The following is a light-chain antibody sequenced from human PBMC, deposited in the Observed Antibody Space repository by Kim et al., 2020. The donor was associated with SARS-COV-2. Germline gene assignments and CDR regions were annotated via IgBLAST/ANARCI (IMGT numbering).Light chain of an antibody. CDR1: QNVGRS. Sequence: EVVMTQSPDTLSVSPGERVTLSCKASQNVGRSLAWYEEKPGQAPRLLIYGASSRATGIPDRFSGSGSGTDFTLTISRLEPEDFAVYYCQQYGSSPLTFGGGTKVDIK. CDR2: GAS. V-gene: IGKV3-20*01. CDR3: QQYGSSPLT. J-gene: IGKJ4*02.